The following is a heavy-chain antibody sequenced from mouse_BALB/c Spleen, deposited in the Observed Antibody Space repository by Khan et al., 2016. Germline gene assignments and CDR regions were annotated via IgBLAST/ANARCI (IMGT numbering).Heavy chain of an antibody. J-gene: IGHJ3*01. Sequence: EVKLEESGPGLVKPSQSLSLTCTVTGYSITSDYAWNWIRQFPGNKLEWMGYISYSGSTSYNPSLKSRISITRDTSKNQFFLQLNSVTTEDTARYYCAIWLRQRNWFAYWGQGTLVTVSA. CDR2: ISYSGST. D-gene: IGHD2-2*01. CDR3: AIWLRQRNWFAY. V-gene: IGHV3-2*02. CDR1: GYSITSDYA.